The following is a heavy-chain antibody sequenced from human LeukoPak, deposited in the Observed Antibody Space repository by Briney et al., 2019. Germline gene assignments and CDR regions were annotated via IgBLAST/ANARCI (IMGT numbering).Heavy chain of an antibody. CDR2: ISAYNGNT. CDR3: ARGGTRPVIWLTVATGMDV. J-gene: IGHJ6*02. V-gene: IGHV1-18*01. Sequence: EASVKVSCKASGYTFTSYGISWVRQAPGQGLEWMGWISAYNGNTNYAQKLQGRVTMTTDTSTSTAYMELRSLRSDDTAVYYCARGGTRPVIWLTVATGMDVWGQGTTVTVSS. CDR1: GYTFTSYG. D-gene: IGHD4-23*01.